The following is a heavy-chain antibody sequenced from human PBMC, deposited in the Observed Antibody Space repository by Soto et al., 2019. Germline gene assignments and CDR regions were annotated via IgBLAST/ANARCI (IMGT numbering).Heavy chain of an antibody. CDR3: ARSRGSGSYSSFDY. CDR2: IYYSGST. D-gene: IGHD3-10*01. CDR1: GGSISSSSYY. V-gene: IGHV4-39*01. J-gene: IGHJ4*02. Sequence: PSETLSLTCTVSGGSISSSSYYWGWIRHPPGKGLEWIGSIYYSGSTYYNPSLKSRVTISVDTSKNQFSLKLSSVTAADTAVYYCARSRGSGSYSSFDYWGQGTLVTVSS.